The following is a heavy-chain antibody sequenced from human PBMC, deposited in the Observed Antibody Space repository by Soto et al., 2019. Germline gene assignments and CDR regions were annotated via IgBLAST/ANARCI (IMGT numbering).Heavy chain of an antibody. CDR3: AKLTEYNYGAFDY. V-gene: IGHV3-23*01. CDR2: VSGSGGST. CDR1: GFTFSSYA. J-gene: IGHJ4*02. Sequence: EVQLLESGGGLVQPGGSLRLSCAASGFTFSSYAMTWVRQAPGKGLEWVSSVSGSGGSTYYADSVKGRFTISRDNSKKTLYLQMNSLRAEGTAVYYCAKLTEYNYGAFDYWGQGTLVTVCS. D-gene: IGHD5-18*01.